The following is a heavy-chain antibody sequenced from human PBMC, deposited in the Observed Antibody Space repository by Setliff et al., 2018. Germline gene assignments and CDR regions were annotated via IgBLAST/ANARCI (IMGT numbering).Heavy chain of an antibody. V-gene: IGHV7-4-1*02. D-gene: IGHD3-16*02. J-gene: IGHJ6*03. CDR3: ARASRFATIVWKGDHYMDV. Sequence: ASVKVSCKASGYSFSTYAMSWIRQAPGQGLEWMGWINTNTGNPSYAQGFTGRFVFSLDTSVSTAYLQISSLKPEDTAMYYCARASRFATIVWKGDHYMDVWGKGTTVTVS. CDR1: GYSFSTYA. CDR2: INTNTGNP.